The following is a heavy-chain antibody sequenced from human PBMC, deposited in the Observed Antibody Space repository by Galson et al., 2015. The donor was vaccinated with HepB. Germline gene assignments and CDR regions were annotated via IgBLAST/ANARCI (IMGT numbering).Heavy chain of an antibody. J-gene: IGHJ3*02. V-gene: IGHV1-8*01. CDR2: MNPNSGYA. CDR3: AREQESPQWATTKKGGAAFDI. Sequence: SVKVSCKASGYTLTSYDINWVRQATGQGLEWMGRMNPNSGYAVYAEKFQGRVTMTRNTSISTAYMELSSLRSEDTAVYYCAREQESPQWATTKKGGAAFDIWGQGTVVTVSS. D-gene: IGHD1-26*01. CDR1: GYTLTSYD.